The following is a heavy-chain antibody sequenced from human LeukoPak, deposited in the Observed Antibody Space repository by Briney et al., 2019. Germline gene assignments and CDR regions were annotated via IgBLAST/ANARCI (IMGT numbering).Heavy chain of an antibody. D-gene: IGHD6-13*01. Sequence: GGTLRLSCAASGFTFSTYGMNWVRQAPGKGLEWVSGISWNSGSIGYADSVKGRFTISRDNAKNSLYLQMNSLRAEDTALYYCAKDTRGFIASAGTLDYWGQGTLVTVSS. CDR1: GFTFSTYG. V-gene: IGHV3-9*01. CDR2: ISWNSGSI. J-gene: IGHJ4*02. CDR3: AKDTRGFIASAGTLDY.